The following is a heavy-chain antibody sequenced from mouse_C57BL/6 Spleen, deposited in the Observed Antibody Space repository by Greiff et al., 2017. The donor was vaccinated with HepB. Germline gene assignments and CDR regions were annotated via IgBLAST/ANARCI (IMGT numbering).Heavy chain of an antibody. CDR3: ARDEGYAMDY. CDR1: GYTFTDYY. CDR2: IYPGSGNT. Sequence: VQLQQSGAELVRPGASVKLSCKASGYTFTDYYINWVKQRPGQGLEWIARIYPGSGNTYYNEKFKGKATLTAEKSSSTAYMQLSSLTSEDSAVYFCARDEGYAMDYWGQGTSVTVSS. V-gene: IGHV1-76*01. J-gene: IGHJ4*01.